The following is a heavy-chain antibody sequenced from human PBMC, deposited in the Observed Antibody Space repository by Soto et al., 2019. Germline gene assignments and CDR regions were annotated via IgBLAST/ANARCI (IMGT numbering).Heavy chain of an antibody. J-gene: IGHJ4*02. CDR1: GFTFSGSA. CDR3: TALSQGDRDGYNLWDY. D-gene: IGHD5-12*01. CDR2: IRSKANSYAT. Sequence: GGSLRLSCAASGFTFSGSAMHWVRQASGKGLEWVGHIRSKANSYATAYAASVKGRFTISRDDSKNTAYLQMNSLKTEDTAVYYCTALSQGDRDGYNLWDYWGQGTLVTVSS. V-gene: IGHV3-73*01.